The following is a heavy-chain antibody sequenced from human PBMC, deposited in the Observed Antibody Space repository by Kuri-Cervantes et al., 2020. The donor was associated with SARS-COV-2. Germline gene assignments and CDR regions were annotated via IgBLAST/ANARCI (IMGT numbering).Heavy chain of an antibody. CDR3: AGELGNYFDY. D-gene: IGHD7-27*01. V-gene: IGHV3-30*19. CDR1: GFTFSDYG. CDR2: ISYDGSNK. J-gene: IGHJ4*02. Sequence: GGSLRLSCAASGFTFSDYGMHWVRQAPGKGLEWVAVISYDGSNKYYADSVKGRFTISRDNSKNTLYLQMNSPRAEDTAVYYCAGELGNYFDYWGQGTLVTVSS.